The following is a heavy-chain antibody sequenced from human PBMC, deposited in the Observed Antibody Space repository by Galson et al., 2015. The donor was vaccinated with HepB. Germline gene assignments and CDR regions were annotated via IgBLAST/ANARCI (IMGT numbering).Heavy chain of an antibody. CDR3: TRDPDSSSSHNAFDI. J-gene: IGHJ3*02. V-gene: IGHV1-24*01. CDR2: FDPEDGET. D-gene: IGHD6-6*01. CDR1: GNTLTELS. Sequence: SVKVSCKVSGNTLTELSMDWVRQAPGKGLEWMGGFDPEDGETIYAQKFQGRVTMTEDTSTDTAYMELSSLRSEDTAVYYCTRDPDSSSSHNAFDIWGQGTMVTVSS.